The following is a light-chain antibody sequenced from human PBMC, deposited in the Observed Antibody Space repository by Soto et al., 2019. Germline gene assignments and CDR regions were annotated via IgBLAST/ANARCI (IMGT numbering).Light chain of an antibody. Sequence: QSALTQPASVSGSPGQSITISCTGTSSDVGSYNLVSWYQQHPGKAPKVMINEGNKRPSRVSNRFSGSKSGNTASLTISGLQAEDEADYYCCSYAGGGTYVFGGGTKLTVL. CDR2: EGN. J-gene: IGLJ1*01. CDR1: SSDVGSYNL. V-gene: IGLV2-23*01. CDR3: CSYAGGGTYV.